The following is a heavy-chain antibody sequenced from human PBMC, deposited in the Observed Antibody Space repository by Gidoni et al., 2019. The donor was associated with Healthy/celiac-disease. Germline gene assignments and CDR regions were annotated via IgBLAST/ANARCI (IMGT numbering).Heavy chain of an antibody. Sequence: QVQLQESGPGLVKPSHTLSLTCTVSGGSISIGSYYWSWIRQPAGKGLEWIGRIYRSVSTHYKPTLKSRVTMSVDTSKNQFSLKLSSVTAADTAVYYCASGDCSGGRCYDMDVWGQGTTVTVSS. J-gene: IGHJ6*02. CDR1: GGSISIGSYY. D-gene: IGHD2-15*01. CDR3: ASGDCSGGRCYDMDV. V-gene: IGHV4-61*02. CDR2: IYRSVST.